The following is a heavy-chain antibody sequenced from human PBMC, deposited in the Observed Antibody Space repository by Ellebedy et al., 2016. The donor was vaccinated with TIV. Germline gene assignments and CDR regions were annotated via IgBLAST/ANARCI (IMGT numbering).Heavy chain of an antibody. D-gene: IGHD5-24*01. CDR1: GYSFTSHG. J-gene: IGHJ5*02. CDR3: ARGAMALS. Sequence: AASVKVSCKASGYSFTSHGISWVRQAPGQGLQWMGWVTAYNRDTYYAQNFQGRVTFTTDTSSSTAYMELRSPRSDDTGVYYCARGAMALSWGQGTLVTVSS. V-gene: IGHV1-18*01. CDR2: VTAYNRDT.